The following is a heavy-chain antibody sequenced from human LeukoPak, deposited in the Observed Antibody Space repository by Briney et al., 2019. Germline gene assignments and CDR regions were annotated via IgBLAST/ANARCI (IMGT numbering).Heavy chain of an antibody. Sequence: GESLKISCTGSGYTFTDYWIGWVRQMPGKGLEWMGIIYPGDSDTRYSPSFQGQVTISADKSISTAYLQWSSLKASDTAMYYCAGGILQFHDYYDSSGYLGAFDIWGQGTMVTVSS. D-gene: IGHD3-22*01. CDR1: GYTFTDYW. J-gene: IGHJ3*02. V-gene: IGHV5-51*01. CDR2: IYPGDSDT. CDR3: AGGILQFHDYYDSSGYLGAFDI.